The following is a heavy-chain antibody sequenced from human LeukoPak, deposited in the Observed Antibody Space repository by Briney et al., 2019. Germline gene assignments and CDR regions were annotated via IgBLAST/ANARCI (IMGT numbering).Heavy chain of an antibody. CDR2: ISGSGGST. Sequence: GRSLRLSCAASGFTFSSYGMHWVRQTPGKGLEWVSTISGSGGSTYYADSVKGRFTISRDNSKNTLYLQMNSLRAEDTAIYYCAKSSWSVTPEYFDYWGQGTLVTVSS. J-gene: IGHJ4*02. CDR3: AKSSWSVTPEYFDY. CDR1: GFTFSSYG. V-gene: IGHV3-23*01. D-gene: IGHD4-17*01.